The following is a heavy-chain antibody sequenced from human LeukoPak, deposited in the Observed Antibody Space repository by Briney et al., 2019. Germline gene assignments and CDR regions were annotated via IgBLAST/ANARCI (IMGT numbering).Heavy chain of an antibody. CDR1: GFTVSSNY. Sequence: GGSLRLSCAASGFTVSSNYTSWVRQAPGKGLEWVSVIYSGGSTYYADSVKGRFTISRDNSKNTLYLQMNSLRAEDTAVYYCARSLSGLYSSSWYYFDYWGQGTLVTVSS. D-gene: IGHD6-13*01. CDR2: IYSGGST. CDR3: ARSLSGLYSSSWYYFDY. V-gene: IGHV3-53*01. J-gene: IGHJ4*02.